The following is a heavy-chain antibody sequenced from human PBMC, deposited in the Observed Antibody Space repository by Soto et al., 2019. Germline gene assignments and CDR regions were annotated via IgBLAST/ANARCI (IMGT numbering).Heavy chain of an antibody. CDR3: ARVPESHYDLLTGHSPRYYGMDV. CDR1: GYTFTSYD. V-gene: IGHV1-8*01. D-gene: IGHD3-9*01. Sequence: ASVKVSCKASGYTFTSYDINWVRQATGQGLEWMGWMNPNSGNTGYAQKFQGRVTMTRNTSISTAYMELSSLRSEDTAVYYCARVPESHYDLLTGHSPRYYGMDVWGQ. J-gene: IGHJ6*02. CDR2: MNPNSGNT.